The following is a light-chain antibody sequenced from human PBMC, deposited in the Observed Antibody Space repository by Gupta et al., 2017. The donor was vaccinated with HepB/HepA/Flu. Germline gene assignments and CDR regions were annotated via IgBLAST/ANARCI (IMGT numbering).Light chain of an antibody. V-gene: IGKV1-5*03. CDR1: QTISSW. CDR3: QQYYSYSKT. Sequence: DIQMTQSPSTLSASVGDRVTITCRASQTISSWLAWYQQKPGKAPKLLIYKASNLQSGVPSRFSGSGSGTEFTLTISSLQPDDFATYYCQQYYSYSKTFGQGTKVEIK. J-gene: IGKJ1*01. CDR2: KAS.